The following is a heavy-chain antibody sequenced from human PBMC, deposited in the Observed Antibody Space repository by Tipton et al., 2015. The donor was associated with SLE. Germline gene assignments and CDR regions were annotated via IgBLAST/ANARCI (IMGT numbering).Heavy chain of an antibody. CDR2: INYSGST. D-gene: IGHD3-22*01. Sequence: SCEVYGGSFSGYYWSWIRQSPGKGLEWIGEINYSGSTKYNPSLKSRVTISVDASRNQFSLKMSFMTATDTAVYYCATSLNYYDSSGPVVWGQGTMVTVSS. CDR1: GGSFSGYY. J-gene: IGHJ3*01. CDR3: ATSLNYYDSSGPVV. V-gene: IGHV4-34*01.